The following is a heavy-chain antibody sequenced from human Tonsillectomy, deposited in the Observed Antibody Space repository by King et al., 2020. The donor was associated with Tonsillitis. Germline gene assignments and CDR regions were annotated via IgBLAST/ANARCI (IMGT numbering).Heavy chain of an antibody. V-gene: IGHV4-39*01. D-gene: IGHD3-22*01. CDR1: GGSISSSSYY. J-gene: IGHJ6*02. Sequence: LQLQESGPGLVKPSETLSLTCTVSGGSISSSSYYWGWIRQPPGKGLEWIGSIYYSGSTYYNPSLKSRVTISGDTSKNQCSLKLSSVTAADTAVYYCAGHMYYYDSSLQRTFSGIYYGMDVWGQGTTVTVSS. CDR3: AGHMYYYDSSLQRTFSGIYYGMDV. CDR2: IYYSGST.